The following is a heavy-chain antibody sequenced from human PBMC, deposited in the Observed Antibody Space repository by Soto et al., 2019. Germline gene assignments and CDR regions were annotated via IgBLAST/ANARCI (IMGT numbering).Heavy chain of an antibody. D-gene: IGHD2-21*02. CDR1: GVTFRNYD. Sequence: GGTLRLSCEASGVTFRNYDMHWGLQGTGEGLEWVSGISAAGDPDYADSVEGRFTISRENAQNSFFLQMTSLRVGDTAAYYCARTARDFYGLDVWGQGTTVTVSS. J-gene: IGHJ6*02. CDR2: ISAAGDP. V-gene: IGHV3-13*05. CDR3: ARTARDFYGLDV.